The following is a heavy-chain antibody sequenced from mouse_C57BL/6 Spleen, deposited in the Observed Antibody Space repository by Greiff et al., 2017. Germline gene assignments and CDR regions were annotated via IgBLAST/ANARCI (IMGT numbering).Heavy chain of an antibody. V-gene: IGHV5-17*01. CDR3: ARPLRGYAMDY. D-gene: IGHD1-1*01. CDR1: GFTFSDYG. Sequence: DVMLVESGGGLVKPGGSLKLSCAASGFTFSDYGMHWVRQAPEKGLEWVAYISSGSSTIYYAYKVKGRFTISRDNAKNTLFLQMTSLRSEDTAMYYCARPLRGYAMDYWGQGTSVTVSS. J-gene: IGHJ4*01. CDR2: ISSGSSTI.